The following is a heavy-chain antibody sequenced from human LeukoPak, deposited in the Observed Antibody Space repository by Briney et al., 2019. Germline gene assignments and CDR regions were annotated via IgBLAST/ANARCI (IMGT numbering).Heavy chain of an antibody. J-gene: IGHJ5*01. CDR1: EGSFSDYY. CDR3: ARDGGSNNYWFDS. Sequence: SETLSHTCGVYEGSFSDYYWSWSRQPPGKGLEWIGEINRRGTTNYNPSLKTRVTISIDTSKNQFALKLTSVTAADTAVYYCARDGGSNNYWFDSWGQGTLVTVSS. CDR2: INRRGTT. V-gene: IGHV4-34*01. D-gene: IGHD4-23*01.